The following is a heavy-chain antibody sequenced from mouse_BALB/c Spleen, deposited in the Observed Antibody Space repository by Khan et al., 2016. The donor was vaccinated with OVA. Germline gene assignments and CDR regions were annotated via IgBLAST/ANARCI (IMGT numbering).Heavy chain of an antibody. CDR2: INPSSGNT. Sequence: VQLQESGAELVKPGASVKMSCKASGYTFTSYSMHWVKQRPGQGLEWIGYINPSSGNTKYNPKFKGKATLTADKSSSTAYMQLSSLTSEDSAVYYCARNSTRASYWGKGTTLTVSA. CDR3: ARNSTRASY. CDR1: GYTFTSYS. J-gene: IGHJ2*01. D-gene: IGHD3-3*01. V-gene: IGHV1-4*01.